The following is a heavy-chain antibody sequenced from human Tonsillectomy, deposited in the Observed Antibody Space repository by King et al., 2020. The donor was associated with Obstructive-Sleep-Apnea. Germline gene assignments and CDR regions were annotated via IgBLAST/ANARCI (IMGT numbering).Heavy chain of an antibody. CDR3: ARPAQLGYCSGGSCYRPPYYFDY. D-gene: IGHD2-15*01. V-gene: IGHV5-51*01. CDR1: GYSFTTYW. Sequence: QLVQSGAEVKKPGESLKISCEGSGYSFTTYWIGWVRQMPGKGLEWMGIIYPGDSDTRYSPSFQGQVTISADKSLSTAYLQWSSLKASDTAIYYCARPAQLGYCSGGSCYRPPYYFDYWGQGTLVTVSS. CDR2: IYPGDSDT. J-gene: IGHJ4*02.